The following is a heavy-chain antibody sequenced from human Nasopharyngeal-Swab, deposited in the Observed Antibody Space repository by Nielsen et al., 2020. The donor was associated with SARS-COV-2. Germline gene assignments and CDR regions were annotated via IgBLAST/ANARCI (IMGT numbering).Heavy chain of an antibody. CDR3: ARQTGMDV. Sequence: SETLSLTCTVSGGSIMSSSYYWAWLRQPPGKGLEWIGVIYYTGRAHYSPCLKSRVTISVDTSRNQFFLRVASVSAEDTAVYYCARQTGMDVWGQGTSVTVSS. V-gene: IGHV4-39*01. CDR1: GGSIMSSSYY. CDR2: IYYTGRA. J-gene: IGHJ6*02.